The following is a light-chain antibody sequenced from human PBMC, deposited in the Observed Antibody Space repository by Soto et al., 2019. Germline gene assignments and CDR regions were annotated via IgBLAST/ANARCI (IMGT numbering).Light chain of an antibody. J-gene: IGKJ1*01. CDR3: LQDYTYPWT. V-gene: IGKV1-6*01. CDR1: QGIRSD. CDR2: AAS. Sequence: IPMTQSPSSLSASVGDRVTITCRASQGIRSDLGWFQQKPGKAPKLLISAASILQSGVPSRFSGSGSGTDFTLTISSLQPEDFATYYCLQDYTYPWTFGQGTKVEIK.